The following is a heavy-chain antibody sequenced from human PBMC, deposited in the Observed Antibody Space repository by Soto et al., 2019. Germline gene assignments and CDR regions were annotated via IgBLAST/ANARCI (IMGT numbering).Heavy chain of an antibody. CDR3: ARDSKLVSTIAQIVSYYYYYGMDV. J-gene: IGHJ6*02. CDR2: ISSSSSTI. V-gene: IGHV3-48*02. CDR1: GFTFSSYS. Sequence: GGSLRLSSASSGFTFSSYSMNWVRQATGKGLEWVSYISSSSSTIYYADSVKGRFTISRDNAKNSLYLQMNSLRDEDTAVYYCARDSKLVSTIAQIVSYYYYYGMDVWGQGTAVTVSS. D-gene: IGHD6-6*01.